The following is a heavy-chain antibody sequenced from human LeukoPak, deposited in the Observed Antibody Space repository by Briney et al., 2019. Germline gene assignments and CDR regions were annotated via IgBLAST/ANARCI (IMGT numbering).Heavy chain of an antibody. J-gene: IGHJ6*02. CDR1: GYTFTSYG. Sequence: ASVKVSCKASGYTFTSYGISWVRQAPGQGLEWMGWISAYNGNTNNAQKLQGRVTMTTDTSTSTAYMELRSPRSDDTAVYYCARPVEGYQLPGMDVWGQGTTVTVSS. CDR2: ISAYNGNT. CDR3: ARPVEGYQLPGMDV. D-gene: IGHD2-2*01. V-gene: IGHV1-18*01.